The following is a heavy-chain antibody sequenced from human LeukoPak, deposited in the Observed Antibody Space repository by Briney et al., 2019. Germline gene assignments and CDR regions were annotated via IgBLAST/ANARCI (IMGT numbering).Heavy chain of an antibody. CDR2: INPNSGGT. Sequence: GASVKVSCKASGYTFTGYYMHWVRQAPGQGLEWMGWINPNSGGTNYAQKLQGRVTMTRDTSISTAYMELSRLRSDDTAVYYCAREHYDILTGGSGPSDYYYGMDVWGQGTTVTVSS. D-gene: IGHD3-9*01. CDR1: GYTFTGYY. J-gene: IGHJ6*02. V-gene: IGHV1-2*02. CDR3: AREHYDILTGGSGPSDYYYGMDV.